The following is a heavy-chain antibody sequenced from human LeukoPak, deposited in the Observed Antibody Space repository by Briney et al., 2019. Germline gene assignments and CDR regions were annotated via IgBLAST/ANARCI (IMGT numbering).Heavy chain of an antibody. D-gene: IGHD1-26*01. Sequence: SETLSLTCTVSGDPISSSDRYWAWIRQPPGKGLEWIGEIYHSGSTNYNPSLKSRVTISVDKSKNKFSLKLSSVTAADTAVYYCARVSRDSGSYFLDYWGQGTLVTVSS. V-gene: IGHV4-39*07. J-gene: IGHJ4*02. CDR3: ARVSRDSGSYFLDY. CDR2: IYHSGST. CDR1: GDPISSSDRY.